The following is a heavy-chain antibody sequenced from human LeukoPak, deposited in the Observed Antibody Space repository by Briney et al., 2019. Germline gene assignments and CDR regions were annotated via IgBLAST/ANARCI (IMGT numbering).Heavy chain of an antibody. CDR3: SKDRYYESGGNEDY. Sequence: GWSLRLSCAASGFTFSTYTMAWVRQAAGGGLEGVAGISGEGYSTYYADSVKGRFAISRDNSKSTLYLQMNSLRAEDTAVYYCSKDRYYESGGNEDYWGQGTLVTVSS. D-gene: IGHD3-22*01. V-gene: IGHV3-23*01. CDR1: GFTFSTYT. CDR2: ISGEGYST. J-gene: IGHJ4*02.